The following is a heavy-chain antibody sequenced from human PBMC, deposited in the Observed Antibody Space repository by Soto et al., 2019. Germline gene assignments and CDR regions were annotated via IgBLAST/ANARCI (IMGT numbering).Heavy chain of an antibody. Sequence: LSLTCAVSGGSFTSNNWWTWVRQPPGQGLEWIGEIYRTGSTNYNPSLKSRVTISLDKSENQFSLKVTSLTAADTAVYYCASRDPGTSVDYWGQGTLVTVSS. CDR1: GGSFTSNNW. J-gene: IGHJ4*02. V-gene: IGHV4-4*02. CDR2: IYRTGST. CDR3: ASRDPGTSVDY. D-gene: IGHD1-7*01.